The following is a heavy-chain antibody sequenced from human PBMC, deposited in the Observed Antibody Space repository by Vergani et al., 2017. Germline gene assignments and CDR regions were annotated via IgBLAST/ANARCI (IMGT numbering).Heavy chain of an antibody. D-gene: IGHD4-17*01. CDR2: ISYDGSNK. J-gene: IGHJ4*02. Sequence: VQLVESGGGLVQPGGSLRLSCAASGFTFSSYAMHWVRQAPGKGLEWVAVISYDGSNKYYADSVKGRFTISRDNSKNTLYLQMNSLRAEDTAAYYCAREEPGDYHVNLDYWGQGTLVTVSS. CDR1: GFTFSSYA. V-gene: IGHV3-30*04. CDR3: AREEPGDYHVNLDY.